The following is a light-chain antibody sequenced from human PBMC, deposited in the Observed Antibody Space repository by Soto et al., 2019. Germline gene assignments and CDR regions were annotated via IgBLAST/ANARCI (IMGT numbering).Light chain of an antibody. V-gene: IGKV3-11*01. J-gene: IGKJ1*01. CDR2: DAS. CDR1: QSVSSY. Sequence: EIVLTQSPATLSLSPGERATLSCGASQSVSSYLAWYQQKPGQAPRLLIYDASNRATGIPARFSGSGSGTDFTLSLSSLEPEDFAVYYCQQRSNWPPTFGQGTKVDIK. CDR3: QQRSNWPPT.